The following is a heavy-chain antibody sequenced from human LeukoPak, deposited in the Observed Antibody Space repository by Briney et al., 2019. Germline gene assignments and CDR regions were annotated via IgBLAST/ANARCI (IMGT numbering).Heavy chain of an antibody. CDR1: GFTFSNAW. CDR2: IKSKTDGGTR. D-gene: IGHD5-12*01. J-gene: IGHJ4*02. V-gene: IGHV3-15*01. Sequence: GGSLRLSCGASGFTFSNAWMSWVRQAPGKGLEWVGRIKSKTDGGTRDYAAPVKGRFTISRDDSKNTLYLQMNSLKTEDTAVYYCTTGPGYSGYDYYFDYWGQGTLVTVSS. CDR3: TTGPGYSGYDYYFDY.